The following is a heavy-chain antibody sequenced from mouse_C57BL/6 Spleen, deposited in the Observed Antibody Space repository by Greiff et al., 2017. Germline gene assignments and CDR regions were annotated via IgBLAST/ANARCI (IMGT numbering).Heavy chain of an antibody. D-gene: IGHD2-13*01. V-gene: IGHV1-50*01. CDR2: IYPSDSDT. J-gene: IGHJ3*01. CDR1: GYAFTSYW. CDR3: ARTNRDSGLAY. Sequence: QVHLKQSGAELVKPGASVKISCKASGYAFTSYWMNWVKQRPGQGLEWIGEIYPSDSDTNYNQKFKGKATLTADTSSSTAYMQLSSLTSEDSAVYFCARTNRDSGLAYWGQGTLVTVSA.